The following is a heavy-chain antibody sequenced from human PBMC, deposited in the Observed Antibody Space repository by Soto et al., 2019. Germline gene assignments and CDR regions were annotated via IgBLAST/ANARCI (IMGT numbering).Heavy chain of an antibody. Sequence: GGSLRLSCAASGFSVRSSQMSWVRQAPGKGLEWVSIIFSDGTTHYGVSVKGRFTISRDSARNTVYLQMNGLRVDDTAVYYCARSPPGGYHYYYGLDVWGQGTTVTVSS. V-gene: IGHV3-53*01. D-gene: IGHD3-22*01. CDR2: IFSDGTT. CDR3: ARSPPGGYHYYYGLDV. J-gene: IGHJ6*02. CDR1: GFSVRSSQ.